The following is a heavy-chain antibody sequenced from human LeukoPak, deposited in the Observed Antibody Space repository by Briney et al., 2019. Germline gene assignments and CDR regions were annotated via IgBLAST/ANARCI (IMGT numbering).Heavy chain of an antibody. CDR3: ARSRRNYYDSSGPEYFQH. J-gene: IGHJ1*01. V-gene: IGHV4-61*02. D-gene: IGHD3-22*01. Sequence: SETLSLTCTVSGGSISSGGYYWSWIRQPPGKGLEWIGRIYTSGSTNYNPSLKSRVTMSVDTSKNQFSLKLSSVTAADTAVYYRARSRRNYYDSSGPEYFQHWGQGTLVTVSS. CDR2: IYTSGST. CDR1: GGSISSGGYY.